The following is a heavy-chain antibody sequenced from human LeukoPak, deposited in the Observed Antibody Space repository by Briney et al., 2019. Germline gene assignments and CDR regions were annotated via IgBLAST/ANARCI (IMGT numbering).Heavy chain of an antibody. J-gene: IGHJ4*02. V-gene: IGHV3-64*01. D-gene: IGHD3-22*01. CDR1: GFSVSTST. CDR2: LSSNGYNT. Sequence: GGSLRPSCAASGFSVSTSTMHWVRQAPGKGLECVSALSSNGYNTYYANSVRDRFTISRDSSKNTLYLQMDSLRPEDMAVYYCARRSAGYDYWGQGTLVTVSS. CDR3: ARRSAGYDY.